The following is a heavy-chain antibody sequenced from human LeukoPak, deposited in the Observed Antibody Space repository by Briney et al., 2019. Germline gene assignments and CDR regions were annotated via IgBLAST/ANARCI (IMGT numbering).Heavy chain of an antibody. D-gene: IGHD3-10*01. J-gene: IGHJ4*02. CDR3: ASDYYGSGSPFDY. Sequence: SCKASGYTFTSYDINWVRQAPGKGLEWVSSISSSSSYIYYADSVKGRFTISRDNAKNSLYLQMNSLRPEDTAMYYCASDYYGSGSPFDYWGQGTLVTVSS. CDR1: GYTFTSYD. CDR2: ISSSSSYI. V-gene: IGHV3-21*04.